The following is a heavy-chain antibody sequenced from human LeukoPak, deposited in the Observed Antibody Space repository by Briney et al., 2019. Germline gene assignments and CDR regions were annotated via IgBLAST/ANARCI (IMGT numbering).Heavy chain of an antibody. J-gene: IGHJ4*02. CDR1: GFDFSRSD. CDR3: ARTRVTPGIRGLQMRYFDY. CDR2: IGTAYDT. V-gene: IGHV3-13*01. Sequence: GGSLRLSCAASGFDFSRSDMHWVRQVAGKGLEWVSGIGTAYDTFYPDSVKGGFTISRENGKNSVYLQMNSLRVDDTAVYYCARTRVTPGIRGLQMRYFDYWGQGKLVTVSS. D-gene: IGHD5-18*01.